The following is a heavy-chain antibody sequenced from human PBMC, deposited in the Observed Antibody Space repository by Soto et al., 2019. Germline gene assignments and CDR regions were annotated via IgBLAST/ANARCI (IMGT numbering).Heavy chain of an antibody. V-gene: IGHV4-31*03. D-gene: IGHD2-2*01. CDR1: GGSISSGGYY. J-gene: IGHJ5*02. CDR3: AREYCSSTSCPYNWFDP. Sequence: SETLSLTCTVSGGSISSGGYYWSWIRQHPGKGLEWIGYIYYSGSTYYNPSLKSRVTISVDTSKNQFSLKLSSVTAADTAVYYCAREYCSSTSCPYNWFDPWGQGTLVTVSS. CDR2: IYYSGST.